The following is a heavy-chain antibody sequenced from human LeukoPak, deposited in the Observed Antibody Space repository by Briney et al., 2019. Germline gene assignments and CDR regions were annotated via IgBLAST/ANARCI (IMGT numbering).Heavy chain of an antibody. CDR3: ATDVLGYCSSTSCETFDI. D-gene: IGHD2-2*01. CDR2: FDPEDGET. J-gene: IGHJ3*02. CDR1: GCTLTELS. V-gene: IGHV1-24*01. Sequence: ASVTVSCKVSGCTLTELSMHWVRQAPGKGLEWMGGFDPEDGETIYAQKFQGRVTMTEDTSTDTAYMELSSLRSEDTAVYYCATDVLGYCSSTSCETFDIWGQGTMVTVSS.